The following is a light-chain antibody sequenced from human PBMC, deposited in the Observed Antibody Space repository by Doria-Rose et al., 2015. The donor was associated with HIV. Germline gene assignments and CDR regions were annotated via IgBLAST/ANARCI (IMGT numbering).Light chain of an antibody. CDR3: QHYGSSPRT. Sequence: EIVLTQSPGTLSLSPGEGATLSCRTSQSVSSSYLAWYQQKPGQAPRLLIYGASRRATGIPDRFSGSGSGTDFTLTISRLEPEDFAVYYCQHYGSSPRTFGQGTKVEIK. J-gene: IGKJ1*01. CDR1: QSVSSSY. V-gene: IGKV3-20*01. CDR2: GAS.